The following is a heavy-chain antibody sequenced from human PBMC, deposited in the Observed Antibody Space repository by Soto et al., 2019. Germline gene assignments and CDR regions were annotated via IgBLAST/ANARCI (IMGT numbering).Heavy chain of an antibody. J-gene: IGHJ4*02. CDR1: GFTFSSYG. CDR3: AKDARPFIVLMVYAINY. CDR2: ISYDGSNK. Sequence: QVQLVESGGGVVQPGRSLRLSCAASGFTFSSYGMHWVRQAPGKGLEWVAVISYDGSNKYYADSVKGRFTISRDNSKNTLYLQMNSLRAEDTAVYYCAKDARPFIVLMVYAINYWGQGTLVTVSS. D-gene: IGHD2-8*01. V-gene: IGHV3-30*18.